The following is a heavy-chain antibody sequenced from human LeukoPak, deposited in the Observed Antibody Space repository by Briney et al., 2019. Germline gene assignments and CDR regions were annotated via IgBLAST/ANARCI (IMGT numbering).Heavy chain of an antibody. CDR2: NGNT. CDR3: ARIEAVTRGYNHAYYFDY. D-gene: IGHD5-18*01. Sequence: SETLSLTCTVSGGSISSYYWSWIRQPPGKGLEWIGNNGNTYYNPSLKSRVTISVGTSKKQFSLKLRTATAADTAVYYCARIEAVTRGYNHAYYFDYWGQGTLVTVSS. CDR1: GGSISSYY. V-gene: IGHV4-59*08. J-gene: IGHJ4*02.